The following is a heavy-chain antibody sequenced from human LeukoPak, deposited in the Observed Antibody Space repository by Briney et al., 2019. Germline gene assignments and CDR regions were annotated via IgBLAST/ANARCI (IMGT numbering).Heavy chain of an antibody. CDR3: AKGAGPPWFDP. V-gene: IGHV4-61*02. CDR2: MSSSGRS. Sequence: SETLSLTCTVSNGSIGSDTYFWSWIRQPAGKGLQWIGRMSSSGRSDYNPSLKSRVTISIDTSKNQFSMKLTSVTAADTAVYYCAKGAGPPWFDPWGQGTLVTVSS. J-gene: IGHJ5*02. CDR1: NGSIGSDTYF. D-gene: IGHD6-19*01.